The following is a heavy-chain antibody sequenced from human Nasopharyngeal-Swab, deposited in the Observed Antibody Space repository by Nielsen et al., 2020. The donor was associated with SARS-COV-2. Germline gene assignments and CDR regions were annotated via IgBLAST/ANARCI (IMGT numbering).Heavy chain of an antibody. CDR1: GFTISRYW. CDR3: ARGGDGYSMDY. J-gene: IGHJ4*02. V-gene: IGHV3-74*01. D-gene: IGHD5-24*01. CDR2: LHSDGSGT. Sequence: GGSLRLSCAASGFTISRYWMTWVRHAPGKGLVWVSRLHSDGSGTTYADSVRGRFTISRDNAKNTLYLQMNSLRAEDTAVYYCARGGDGYSMDYWGQGTLVTVSS.